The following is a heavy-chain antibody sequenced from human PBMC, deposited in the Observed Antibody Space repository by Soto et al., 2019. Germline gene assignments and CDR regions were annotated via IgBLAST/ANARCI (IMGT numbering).Heavy chain of an antibody. V-gene: IGHV3-30*18. CDR1: GFTFSSYG. CDR2: ISYDGSNK. CDR3: AKADGYNYGDWFDP. Sequence: VQLVESGGGVVQPGRSLRLSCAASGFTFSSYGMHWVRQAPGKGLEWVAVISYDGSNKYYADSVKGRFTISRDNSKNTLYLQMNSLRAEDTAVYYCAKADGYNYGDWFDPWGQGTLVTVSS. D-gene: IGHD5-12*01. J-gene: IGHJ5*02.